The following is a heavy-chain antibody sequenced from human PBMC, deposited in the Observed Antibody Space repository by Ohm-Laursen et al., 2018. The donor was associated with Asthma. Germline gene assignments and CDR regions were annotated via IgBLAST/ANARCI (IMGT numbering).Heavy chain of an antibody. CDR1: GFTFRSYA. V-gene: IGHV3-30-3*01. D-gene: IGHD2-21*02. J-gene: IGHJ3*02. CDR3: ARRDFSGGDTNAAFDI. CDR2: GGSYYDGGLK. Sequence: SLRLSCAASGFTFRSYAMHWVRQAPGKGLEWVAVGGSYYDGGLKYYADSVNGRFTVSRDDSKNTLYLQMNSLRPDDTAVYYCARRDFSGGDTNAAFDIWGQGTMVAVSS.